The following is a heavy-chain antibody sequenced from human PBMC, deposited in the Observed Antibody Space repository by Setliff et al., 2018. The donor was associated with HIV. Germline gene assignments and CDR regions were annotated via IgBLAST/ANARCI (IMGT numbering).Heavy chain of an antibody. Sequence: PSETLSLTCTVSGGSISSYYWSWIRQPPGKGLEWIGYIYTSGSTNYNPSLKSRVTISVDPSMNQFSLKLSSVTAADTAVYYCARDGDYGDYITNWFDPWGQGTLVTVSS. CDR3: ARDGDYGDYITNWFDP. J-gene: IGHJ5*02. CDR1: GGSISSYY. V-gene: IGHV4-4*08. CDR2: IYTSGST. D-gene: IGHD4-17*01.